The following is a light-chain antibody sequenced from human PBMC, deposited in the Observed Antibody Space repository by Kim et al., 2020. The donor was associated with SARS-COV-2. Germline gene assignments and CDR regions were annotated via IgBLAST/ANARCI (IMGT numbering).Light chain of an antibody. J-gene: IGLJ2*01. V-gene: IGLV1-51*01. CDR3: GTWDSSLSASVV. CDR2: DND. CDR1: SSNIGYTS. Sequence: NVPISFSGSSSNIGYTSVSWFQQFPGTAPKLLIYDNDTRPSGIPDRFSGSKSGTSATLGITGLQTGDEADYYCGTWDSSLSASVVFGGGTQLTVL.